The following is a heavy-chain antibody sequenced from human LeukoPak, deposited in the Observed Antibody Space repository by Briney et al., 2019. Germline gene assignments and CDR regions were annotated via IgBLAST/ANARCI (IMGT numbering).Heavy chain of an antibody. CDR1: GFTFSSNT. CDR2: ISSSSSYI. D-gene: IGHD2-8*01. V-gene: IGHV3-21*01. CDR3: ARGSRDCANGVCYAFDI. J-gene: IGHJ3*02. Sequence: GGSLRLSCAASGFTFSSNTMNWVRQAPGKGLEWVSSISSSSSYIYHADSAKGRFTISRDNAKKSLYLQMNSLRAEDTAVYYCARGSRDCANGVCYAFDIWGQGTVVTVSS.